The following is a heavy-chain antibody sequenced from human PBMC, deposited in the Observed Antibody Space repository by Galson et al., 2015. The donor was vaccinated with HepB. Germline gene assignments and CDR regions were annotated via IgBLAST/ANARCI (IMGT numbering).Heavy chain of an antibody. CDR3: ASPHRIVGSTTDAFDV. J-gene: IGHJ3*01. CDR2: IFPGDSDA. Sequence: QSGAEVKKPGESLKISCKGSGYTFSKYWIGWVRQMPGKGLEWMGIIFPGDSDATYSPSFQGQVTISADKSISTAYLQWSSLKASDTAMYYCASPHRIVGSTTDAFDVWGQGTLVTVSS. V-gene: IGHV5-51*01. CDR1: GYTFSKYW. D-gene: IGHD1-26*01.